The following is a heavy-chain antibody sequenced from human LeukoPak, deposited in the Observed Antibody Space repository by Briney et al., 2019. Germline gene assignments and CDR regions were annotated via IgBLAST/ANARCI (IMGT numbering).Heavy chain of an antibody. D-gene: IGHD2-15*01. Sequence: PGRSLRLSCAASGFTFDDYAMHWVRQAPGKGLEWVSLISWDGGSTYYADSVKGRFTISRDNSKNSLYLQMNSLRAEDTALYYCAKVRGYCSGGSCYSGFGYMDVWGKGTTVTVSS. CDR3: AKVRGYCSGGSCYSGFGYMDV. V-gene: IGHV3-43D*04. CDR2: ISWDGGST. CDR1: GFTFDDYA. J-gene: IGHJ6*03.